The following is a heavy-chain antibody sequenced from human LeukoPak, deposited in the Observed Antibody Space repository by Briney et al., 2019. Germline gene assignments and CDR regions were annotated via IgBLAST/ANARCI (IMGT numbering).Heavy chain of an antibody. Sequence: PGGSLRLSCAASGFTFSSYGMHWVRQAPGKGLEWVAVIWYDGSNKYYADSVKGRFTISRDNSKNTLYLQMNSLRAEDTTVYYCARSGRNSDAFDIWGQGTMVTVSS. V-gene: IGHV3-33*01. CDR1: GFTFSSYG. CDR3: ARSGRNSDAFDI. CDR2: IWYDGSNK. D-gene: IGHD1-26*01. J-gene: IGHJ3*02.